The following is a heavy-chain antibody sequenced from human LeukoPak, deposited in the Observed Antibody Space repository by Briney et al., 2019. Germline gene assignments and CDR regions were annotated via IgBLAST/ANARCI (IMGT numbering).Heavy chain of an antibody. Sequence: KPSGTLSLTCAVSGGSISSSNWWSWVRQPPGKGLEWIGYIYYSGSTNYNPSLKSRVTISVDTSKNQFSLKLSSVTAADTAVYYCARGDYGGNSYVEYYYYMDVWGKGTTVTISS. D-gene: IGHD4-23*01. CDR2: IYYSGST. J-gene: IGHJ6*03. CDR3: ARGDYGGNSYVEYYYYMDV. V-gene: IGHV4-4*02. CDR1: GGSISSSNW.